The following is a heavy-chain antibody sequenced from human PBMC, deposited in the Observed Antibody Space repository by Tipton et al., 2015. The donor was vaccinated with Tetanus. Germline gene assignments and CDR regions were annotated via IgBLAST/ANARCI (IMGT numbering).Heavy chain of an antibody. J-gene: IGHJ4*02. D-gene: IGHD2-8*01. CDR1: GYIFNNYW. V-gene: IGHV5-51*01. CDR2: IYPGDSDT. CDR3: ARAHCTDGVCNFDF. Sequence: VQLVQSGGEVKKPGESLKISCKGSGYIFNNYWIGWVRQKPGKGLEGMGIIYPGDSDTRYSPSFQGQVTISVDKSINTAYLQWGSLKASDSSMFYCARAHCTDGVCNFDFWGQGALVTVAS.